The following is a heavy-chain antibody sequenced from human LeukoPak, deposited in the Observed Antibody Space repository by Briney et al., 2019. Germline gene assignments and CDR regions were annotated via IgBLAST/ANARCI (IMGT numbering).Heavy chain of an antibody. Sequence: SVKVSCKASGGTFSSYALSWVRQAPGQGLEWMGGIIPIFGTANYAQKFQGRVTITADESTSTAYMELSSLRSEDTAVYYCAGRERYYDSSGYYPFDYWGQGTLVTVSS. V-gene: IGHV1-69*01. CDR3: AGRERYYDSSGYYPFDY. J-gene: IGHJ4*02. CDR2: IIPIFGTA. D-gene: IGHD3-22*01. CDR1: GGTFSSYA.